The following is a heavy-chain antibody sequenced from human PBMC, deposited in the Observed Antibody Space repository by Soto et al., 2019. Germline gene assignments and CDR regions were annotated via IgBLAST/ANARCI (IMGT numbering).Heavy chain of an antibody. CDR3: ARDEGLTMSDFWSGYPYDAFKT. Sequence: GGSLRLSCAASGFTFSSYSMNWVRQAPGKGLEWVSYISSSSSTIYYADSVKGRFTISRDNAKNSLYLQMNSLRDEVTAVSYSARDEGLTMSDFWSGYPYDAFKTWGQGTMGAVAS. J-gene: IGHJ3*02. CDR1: GFTFSSYS. D-gene: IGHD3-3*01. CDR2: ISSSSSTI. V-gene: IGHV3-48*02.